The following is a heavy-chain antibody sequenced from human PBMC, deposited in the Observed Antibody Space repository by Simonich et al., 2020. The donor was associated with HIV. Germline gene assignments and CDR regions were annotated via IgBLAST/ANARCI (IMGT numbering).Heavy chain of an antibody. D-gene: IGHD5-18*01. Sequence: QVQLQQWCAGLLKPSETLSLTCAVYGGSFSGYYWSWIRQPPGKGLEWIGEINHSGSTNYNPSRKSRGTISVDTSKNQFSLKLSSVTAADTAVYYCARRLSKLSRNQRPDAFDIWGQGTMVTVSS. CDR1: GGSFSGYY. CDR3: ARRLSKLSRNQRPDAFDI. V-gene: IGHV4-34*01. CDR2: INHSGST. J-gene: IGHJ3*02.